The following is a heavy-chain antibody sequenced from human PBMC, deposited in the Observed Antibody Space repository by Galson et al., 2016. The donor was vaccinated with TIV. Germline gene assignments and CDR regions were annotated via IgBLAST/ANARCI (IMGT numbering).Heavy chain of an antibody. V-gene: IGHV1-69*02. CDR1: GSIFSSYT. CDR2: IIPIIGMT. D-gene: IGHD6-6*01. CDR3: ARAGVGAARDCGDY. J-gene: IGHJ4*02. Sequence: SVKVSCKASGSIFSSYTIFWVRQAPGQGLEWMGRIIPIIGMTNYAQKFQGRVTITADTPTNTAYMELGSLRSEETAIYYCARAGVGAARDCGDYWGQGTLVTLPP.